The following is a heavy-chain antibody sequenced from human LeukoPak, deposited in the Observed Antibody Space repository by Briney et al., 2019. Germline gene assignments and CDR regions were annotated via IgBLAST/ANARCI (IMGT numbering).Heavy chain of an antibody. J-gene: IGHJ4*02. CDR3: ARAYQRLGQLSLPDY. D-gene: IGHD3-16*02. V-gene: IGHV7-4-1*02. CDR2: IHPSTGNP. Sequence: ASVKVSCKASGYTFTNYAMNWVRHAPGQGLEWMGWIHPSTGNPTYAQDFTGRFVFSLDTSVSTTYLQISSLKAEDTAVYYCARAYQRLGQLSLPDYWGQGTLVTVSS. CDR1: GYTFTNYA.